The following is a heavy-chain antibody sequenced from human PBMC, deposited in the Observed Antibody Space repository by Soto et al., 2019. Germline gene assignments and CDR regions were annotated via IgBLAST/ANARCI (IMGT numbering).Heavy chain of an antibody. J-gene: IGHJ4*02. Sequence: LRLSCAASGFTFSSYWMSWVRQAPGKGLEWVANIKQDGSEKYYVDSVKGRFTISRDNAKNSLYLQMNSLRAEDTAVYYCARLGQYSSSWPFDYWGQGTLVTVSS. CDR1: GFTFSSYW. V-gene: IGHV3-7*03. CDR2: IKQDGSEK. D-gene: IGHD6-13*01. CDR3: ARLGQYSSSWPFDY.